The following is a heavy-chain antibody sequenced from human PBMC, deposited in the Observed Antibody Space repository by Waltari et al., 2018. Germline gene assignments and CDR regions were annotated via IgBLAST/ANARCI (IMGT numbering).Heavy chain of an antibody. V-gene: IGHV3-74*01. Sequence: EVQLVESGGGLVQPGGSLRLSCAASGFTFSSYWMHWVRQAPGKGLVLVADINTDGSTTNYADSVKGRFTISRDNAKNTLYLQMDSLRAEETAVYYCVIGAQHVSNWYASEYFQHWGQGTLVTVSS. J-gene: IGHJ1*01. CDR3: VIGAQHVSNWYASEYFQH. D-gene: IGHD6-13*01. CDR2: INTDGSTT. CDR1: GFTFSSYW.